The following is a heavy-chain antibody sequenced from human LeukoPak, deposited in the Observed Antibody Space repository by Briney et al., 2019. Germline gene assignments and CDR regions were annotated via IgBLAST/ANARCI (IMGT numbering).Heavy chain of an antibody. J-gene: IGHJ4*02. CDR1: GNSFGDYY. CDR3: ARHLPSPELQFYFDY. CDR2: IYTSGST. V-gene: IGHV4-4*07. Sequence: SETLSLTCTVSGNSFGDYYWSWIRQPAGKGLGWIGRIYTSGSTTYNPSLKSRVTMSVDTSKNQFSLKLSSVTAADTAFYYCARHLPSPELQFYFDYWDQGTLVTVSS. D-gene: IGHD5-24*01.